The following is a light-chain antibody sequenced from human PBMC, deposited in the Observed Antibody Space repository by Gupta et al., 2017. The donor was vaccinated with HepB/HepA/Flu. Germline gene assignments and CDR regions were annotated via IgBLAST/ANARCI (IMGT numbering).Light chain of an antibody. Sequence: QSVLTQPPSASGTPGQRVTISCSGSRSHIGSNTVNWSQQLPGTAPKLLIYSNNKRPSGGPDRFSGSKSGTSASLAISRLQAEDEADYYCEAWDDSLNGNVVFGGGTKLTVL. CDR3: EAWDDSLNGNVV. V-gene: IGLV1-44*01. CDR1: RSHIGSNT. CDR2: SNN. J-gene: IGLJ2*01.